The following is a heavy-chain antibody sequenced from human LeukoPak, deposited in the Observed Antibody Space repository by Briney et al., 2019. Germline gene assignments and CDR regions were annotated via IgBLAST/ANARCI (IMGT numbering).Heavy chain of an antibody. D-gene: IGHD3-10*01. J-gene: IGHJ4*02. CDR1: GFIFSTYN. V-gene: IGHV3-21*01. CDR2: ITSSSSYI. Sequence: GGSLRLSCAASGFIFSTYNMNWVRQAPGKGLEWVSSITSSSSYIYYADSVKGRFTISRDNAKNSLYLQMNSLRAEDTAVYYCERAPASWVPDSWGQGTLVTVSS. CDR3: ERAPASWVPDS.